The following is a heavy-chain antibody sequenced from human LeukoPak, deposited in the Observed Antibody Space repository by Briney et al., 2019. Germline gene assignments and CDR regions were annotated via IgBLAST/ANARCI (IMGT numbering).Heavy chain of an antibody. CDR2: INPNSGGT. CDR3: ARVEGRAVTTPIVGYYYYGMDV. CDR1: GYTFTGYY. Sequence: ASVKVSCKASGYTFTGYYMHWVRQTPGQGLEWMGWINPNSGGTNYAQKFQGWVTMTRDTSTSTVYMELSSLRSEDTAVYYCARVEGRAVTTPIVGYYYYGMDVWGQGTTVTVSS. D-gene: IGHD4-11*01. J-gene: IGHJ6*02. V-gene: IGHV1-2*04.